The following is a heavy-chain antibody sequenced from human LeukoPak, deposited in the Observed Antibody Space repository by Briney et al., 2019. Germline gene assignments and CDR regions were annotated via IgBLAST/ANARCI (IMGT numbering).Heavy chain of an antibody. CDR2: ISGSGGST. J-gene: IGHJ3*01. Sequence: PGGSLRLSCAASGFTFSSYAMSWVRQAPGKGLEWVSAISGSGGSTYSADSVKGRFTISRDNSKNTLYLQMNSLRAEDTAVYYCAKDPIDYHRPIPWGQGTMVTVSS. CDR1: GFTFSSYA. CDR3: AKDPIDYHRPIP. D-gene: IGHD3-22*01. V-gene: IGHV3-23*01.